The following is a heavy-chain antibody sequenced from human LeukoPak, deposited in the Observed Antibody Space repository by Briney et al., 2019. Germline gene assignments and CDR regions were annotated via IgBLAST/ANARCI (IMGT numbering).Heavy chain of an antibody. V-gene: IGHV1-8*01. J-gene: IGHJ5*02. D-gene: IGHD6-19*01. CDR3: TRPPDTSGWYHNWFDT. CDR1: GYTFINYD. CDR2: MNPKSGNT. Sequence: ASVKVSCKTSGYTFINYDINWVRQATGQGLEWMGWMNPKSGNTGYAEKFQGRVSMTRSNSMSTAYMELTGLTSDDTAVYYCTRPPDTSGWYHNWFDTWGQGTLVTVSS.